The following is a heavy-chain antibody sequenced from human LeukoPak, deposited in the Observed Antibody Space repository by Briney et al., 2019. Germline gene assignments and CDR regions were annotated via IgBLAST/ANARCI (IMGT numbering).Heavy chain of an antibody. Sequence: GASVKVSCKASGYTFTSYGTSWVRQAPGQGLEWMGWISAYNGNTNYAQKLQGRVTMTTDTSTSTAYMELRSLRSDDTAVYYCARQPDALVYLGWFDPWGQGTLVTVSS. CDR1: GYTFTSYG. CDR3: ARQPDALVYLGWFDP. J-gene: IGHJ5*02. V-gene: IGHV1-18*01. CDR2: ISAYNGNT. D-gene: IGHD2-8*01.